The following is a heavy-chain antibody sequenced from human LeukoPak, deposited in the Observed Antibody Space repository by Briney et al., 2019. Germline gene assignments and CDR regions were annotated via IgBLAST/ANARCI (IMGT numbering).Heavy chain of an antibody. V-gene: IGHV3-74*01. CDR2: INSDGSIT. D-gene: IGHD6-19*01. J-gene: IGHJ4*02. CDR1: GFTLSSYW. CDR3: AKAVAGPYFDY. Sequence: PPGGYLRLSCAASGFTLSSYWLYWVRQAPGKGLMWVSRINSDGSITNYADSVKGRFTISRDNAKNTLYLQMNSLRAEDTAVYYCAKAVAGPYFDYWGQGTLVTVSS.